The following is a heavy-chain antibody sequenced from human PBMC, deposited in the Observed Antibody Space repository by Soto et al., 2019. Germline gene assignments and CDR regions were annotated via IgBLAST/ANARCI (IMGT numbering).Heavy chain of an antibody. D-gene: IGHD1-7*01. J-gene: IGHJ4*02. CDR3: ARDSGLELPFDY. CDR2: IIPIFGTA. CDR1: GGTFSSYA. V-gene: IGHV1-69*13. Sequence: PSVKVSCKASGGTFSSYAISWVRQAPGQGLEWMGGIIPIFGTANYAQKFQGRVTITADESTSTAYMELSSLRSEDTAVYYCARDSGLELPFDYWGQGTLVTAPQ.